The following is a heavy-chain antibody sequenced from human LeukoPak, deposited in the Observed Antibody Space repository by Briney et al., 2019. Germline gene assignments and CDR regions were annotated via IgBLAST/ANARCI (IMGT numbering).Heavy chain of an antibody. V-gene: IGHV3-23*01. CDR3: ASLTPLDY. CDR1: AFSDKSNY. Sequence: GGSMRLSCVASAFSDKSNYMSWVRQAPGKGLEWVSAISGSGGSTYYADSVKGRFTISRDNSKNTLYLQMNSLRAEDTAVYYCASLTPLDYWGQGTLVTVSS. CDR2: ISGSGGST. J-gene: IGHJ4*02. D-gene: IGHD3-9*01.